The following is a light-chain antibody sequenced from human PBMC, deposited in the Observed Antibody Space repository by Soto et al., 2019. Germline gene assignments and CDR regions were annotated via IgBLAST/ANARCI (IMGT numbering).Light chain of an antibody. V-gene: IGLV2-14*01. CDR3: CAYTARSTLV. CDR1: IRDVGAYNL. CDR2: EDR. Sequence: QSVLTQPASVSGSAGQSITISCSGRIRDVGAYNLVSWYQQHPGTAPKLIIYEDRNRPSGIASRFSGSRSGNTASLTIAGLQAEDEGDYYCCAYTARSTLVFGGGTKLTVL. J-gene: IGLJ3*02.